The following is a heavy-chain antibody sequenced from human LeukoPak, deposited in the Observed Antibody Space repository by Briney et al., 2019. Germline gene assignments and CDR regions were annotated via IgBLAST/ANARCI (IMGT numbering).Heavy chain of an antibody. Sequence: SETLSLTCAVYGGTFSDYYWSWIRQPPGKGLEWIGEINHSGSTNYNPSLKSRVTISVDTSKNQFSLKLSSVTAADTAVYYCAREYSSGWPGFDYWGQGTLVTVSS. CDR2: INHSGST. J-gene: IGHJ4*02. CDR3: AREYSSGWPGFDY. D-gene: IGHD6-19*01. V-gene: IGHV4-34*01. CDR1: GGTFSDYY.